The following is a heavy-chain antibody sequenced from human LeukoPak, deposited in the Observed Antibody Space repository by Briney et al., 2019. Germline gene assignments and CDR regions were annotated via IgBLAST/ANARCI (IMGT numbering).Heavy chain of an antibody. CDR2: IYYSGTT. CDR3: ARDPVGPGWFDP. D-gene: IGHD1-26*01. J-gene: IGHJ5*02. V-gene: IGHV4-31*02. CDR1: GDSIISGGYY. Sequence: SETLSLTCTVPGDSIISGGYYWSWIRQHPGKGLEWIGYIYYSGTTYYNPSLKSRVTMSVDTSKNQFSLKLSSVTAADTAIYYCARDPVGPGWFDPWGQGTLVTFSS.